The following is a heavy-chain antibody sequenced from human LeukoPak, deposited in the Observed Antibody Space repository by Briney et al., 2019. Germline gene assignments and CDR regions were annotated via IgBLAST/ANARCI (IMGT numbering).Heavy chain of an antibody. Sequence: SETLSLTCTVSGGSISSYYWSWIRQPAGKGLEWIGRIYTSGSTNYNPSLKSRVTMSVDTSKNQFSLKLSSVTAADTAVYYCARSPAVLAAAGTRYYGMDVWGQGTTVTVSS. D-gene: IGHD6-13*01. CDR2: IYTSGST. J-gene: IGHJ6*02. V-gene: IGHV4-4*07. CDR3: ARSPAVLAAAGTRYYGMDV. CDR1: GGSISSYY.